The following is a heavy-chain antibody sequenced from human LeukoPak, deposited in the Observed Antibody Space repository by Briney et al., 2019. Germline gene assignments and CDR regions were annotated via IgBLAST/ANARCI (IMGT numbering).Heavy chain of an antibody. CDR1: GFTFSQYG. J-gene: IGHJ4*02. Sequence: GRSLRLSCAASGFTFSQYGLHWVSQAPGQGLEWVAVISYDGSNKYYADSVKGRFTISRDNSKNTLYLQMNSLRVEDTAVYYCAKGSMGRCSGNSCYSVYWGQGTLVTVSS. CDR3: AKGSMGRCSGNSCYSVY. CDR2: ISYDGSNK. V-gene: IGHV3-30*18. D-gene: IGHD5-12*01.